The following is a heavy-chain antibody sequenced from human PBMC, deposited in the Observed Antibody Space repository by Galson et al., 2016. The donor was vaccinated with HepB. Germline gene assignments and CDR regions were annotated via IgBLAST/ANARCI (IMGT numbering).Heavy chain of an antibody. J-gene: IGHJ4*02. Sequence: SLRLSCAASGFIFSDYAMHWVRQAPGKGLEWVAVMSYDGINKYYAASVQGRFTISRDTSKSTLYLQMSSQRPEDTAVYYCARALGGRVPHDFWGQGTLVTVSS. V-gene: IGHV3-30-3*01. CDR1: GFIFSDYA. D-gene: IGHD3-16*01. CDR3: ARALGGRVPHDF. CDR2: MSYDGINK.